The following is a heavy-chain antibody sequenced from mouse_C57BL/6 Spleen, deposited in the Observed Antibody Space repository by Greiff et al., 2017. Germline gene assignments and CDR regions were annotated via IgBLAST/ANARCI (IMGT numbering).Heavy chain of an antibody. J-gene: IGHJ2*01. Sequence: VQLQQSGAELARPGASVKMSCKASGYTFTSYTMHWVKQRPGQGLEWIGYINPSSGYTKYNQKFKDKATLTADKSASTAYMQLSSLASEDTAVYYCARMDAGYWGQGPTLTVSS. CDR1: GYTFTSYT. CDR3: ARMDAGY. CDR2: INPSSGYT. V-gene: IGHV1-4*01.